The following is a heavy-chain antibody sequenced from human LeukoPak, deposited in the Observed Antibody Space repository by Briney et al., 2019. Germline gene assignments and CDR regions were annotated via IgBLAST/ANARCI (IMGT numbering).Heavy chain of an antibody. CDR1: GDTFSSYA. J-gene: IGHJ5*02. CDR3: ARDRGITMVRGVIGWFDP. D-gene: IGHD3-10*01. Sequence: VASVKVSCKASGDTFSSYAISWVRQAPGQGLEWMGGIIPIFGTANYAQKFQGRVTITADESTSTAYMELSSLRSEDTAVYYCARDRGITMVRGVIGWFDPWGQGTLVTVSS. CDR2: IIPIFGTA. V-gene: IGHV1-69*13.